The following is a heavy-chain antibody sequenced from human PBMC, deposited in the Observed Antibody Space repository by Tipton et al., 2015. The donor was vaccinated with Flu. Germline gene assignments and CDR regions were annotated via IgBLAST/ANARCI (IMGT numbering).Heavy chain of an antibody. CDR2: ISWNSGSI. D-gene: IGHD1-26*01. Sequence: SLRLSCAASGFTFDDYAMHWVRQAPGKGLEWVSGISWNSGSIGYADSVKGRFTISRDNAKNSLYLHMNSLRAEDTALYYCAKDIRIVGATHRSNYYYYGMDVWGQGTTVTVSS. CDR3: AKDIRIVGATHRSNYYYYGMDV. V-gene: IGHV3-9*01. J-gene: IGHJ6*02. CDR1: GFTFDDYA.